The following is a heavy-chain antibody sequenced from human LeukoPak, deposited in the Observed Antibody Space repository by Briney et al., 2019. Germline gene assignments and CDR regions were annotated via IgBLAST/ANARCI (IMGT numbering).Heavy chain of an antibody. J-gene: IGHJ6*03. CDR3: ARGGSYFDYYYYYMDV. CDR1: VGTFSSYA. V-gene: IGHV1-69*05. Sequence: SVKVSCKASVGTFSSYAISWVRQAPGQGLDWMGGIIPIFHTANYAQKFQGRVTITTDESTRTAYMEVRSLRSEDTAVYYCARGGSYFDYYYYYMDVWGKGTTDSVSS. D-gene: IGHD1-26*01. CDR2: IIPIFHTA.